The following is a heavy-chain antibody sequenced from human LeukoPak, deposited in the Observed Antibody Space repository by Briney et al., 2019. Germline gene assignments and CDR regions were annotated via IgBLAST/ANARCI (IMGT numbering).Heavy chain of an antibody. V-gene: IGHV1-69*02. CDR1: GGTFSSYT. CDR2: IIPILGIA. J-gene: IGHJ4*02. Sequence: ASVKVSCKASGGTFSSYTISWVRQAPGQGPEWMGRIIPILGIANYAQKFQGRVTITADKSTSTAYMELSSLRSEDTAVYYCARTLTYYYDSSGYLDYWGQGTLVTVSS. D-gene: IGHD3-22*01. CDR3: ARTLTYYYDSSGYLDY.